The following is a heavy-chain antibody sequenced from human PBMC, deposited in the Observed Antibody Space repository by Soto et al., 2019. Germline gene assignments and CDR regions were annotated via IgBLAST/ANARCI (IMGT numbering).Heavy chain of an antibody. J-gene: IGHJ6*02. CDR2: IKQDGSEK. CDR3: ARDGPFIAVTAPAHYYGMDV. Sequence: LVESGGDLVQPGGSLRLSCAASAFTFGSYWMSWVRQAPGKGLEWVANIKQDGSEKYYVDSVKGRFTISRDNAKNSLYLQMNSLRAEDTAVYYCARDGPFIAVTAPAHYYGMDVWGQGTTVTVSS. D-gene: IGHD6-19*01. V-gene: IGHV3-7*03. CDR1: AFTFGSYW.